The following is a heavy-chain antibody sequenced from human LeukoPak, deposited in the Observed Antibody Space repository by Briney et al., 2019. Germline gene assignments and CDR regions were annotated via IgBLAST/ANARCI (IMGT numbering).Heavy chain of an antibody. J-gene: IGHJ4*02. CDR1: GFNFRSYG. D-gene: IGHD1-26*01. CDR2: ISYDGSKI. CDR3: AKDLVSTWEQTFDY. V-gene: IGHV3-30*18. Sequence: GGSLRLSCAASGFNFRSYGMHWVRQAPGKGLEWVAVISYDGSKIYYADSVKGRFTISRDSSKNTLYLQMNSLRAEDTAVYYCAKDLVSTWEQTFDYWGQGTLVTVSS.